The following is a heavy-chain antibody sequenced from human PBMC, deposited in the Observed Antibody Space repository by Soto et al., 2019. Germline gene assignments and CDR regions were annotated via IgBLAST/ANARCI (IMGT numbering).Heavy chain of an antibody. CDR1: GDSVSSNSAA. CDR2: TYYRSKWYN. Sequence: SQTLSLTCAISGDSVSSNSAAWNWIRQSPSRGLEWLGRTYYRSKWYNDYAVSVKSRITINPDTSKNQFSLQLNSVTPEDTAVYYCARIQFFFCLPHYSSYCMDVPGPAPTVTLSS. J-gene: IGHJ6*02. D-gene: IGHD3-3*01. CDR3: ARIQFFFCLPHYSSYCMDV. V-gene: IGHV6-1*01.